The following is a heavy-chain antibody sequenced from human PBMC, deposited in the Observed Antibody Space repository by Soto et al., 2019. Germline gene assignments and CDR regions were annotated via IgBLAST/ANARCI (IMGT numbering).Heavy chain of an antibody. D-gene: IGHD2-2*01. CDR3: AVLGYCSSTSCPLYYGMDV. Sequence: PGESLKISCKGSGYSFTSYWISWVRQMPGKGLEWTGRIDPSDSYTNYSPSFQGHVTISADKSISTAYLQWSSLKASDTAMYYCAVLGYCSSTSCPLYYGMDVWGQGTTVTVSS. CDR1: GYSFTSYW. CDR2: IDPSDSYT. V-gene: IGHV5-10-1*01. J-gene: IGHJ6*02.